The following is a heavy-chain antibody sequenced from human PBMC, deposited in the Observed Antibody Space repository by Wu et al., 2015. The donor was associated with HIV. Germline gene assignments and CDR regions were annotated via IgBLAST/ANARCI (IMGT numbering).Heavy chain of an antibody. J-gene: IGHJ4*02. Sequence: QVQLVQSGAEVKKPGASVKVSCKASGYTFTGYYIHWVRQAPGQGLEWMGEINPNSGGTNYAQKFQGRVTMTTETSSSTAYMELRSLRSDDTAVYFCARGHYYDTSSSPMYWGPGTRVTVSS. CDR2: INPNSGGT. CDR3: ARGHYYDTSSSPMY. D-gene: IGHD3-22*01. CDR1: GYTFTGYY. V-gene: IGHV1-2*02.